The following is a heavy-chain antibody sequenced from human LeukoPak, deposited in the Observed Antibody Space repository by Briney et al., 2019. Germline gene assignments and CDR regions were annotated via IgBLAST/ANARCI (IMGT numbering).Heavy chain of an antibody. J-gene: IGHJ6*01. Sequence: GGSLRLSCAASRFTFSSYWMHWVRQAPGKGLVWVSRINSDGSSTSYADSVKGRFTISRDNAKNTLYLQMNSLRAEDTAVYYCARAPRHYYYGMDVWGQGTTVTVSS. CDR1: RFTFSSYW. V-gene: IGHV3-74*01. CDR3: ARAPRHYYYGMDV. CDR2: INSDGSST.